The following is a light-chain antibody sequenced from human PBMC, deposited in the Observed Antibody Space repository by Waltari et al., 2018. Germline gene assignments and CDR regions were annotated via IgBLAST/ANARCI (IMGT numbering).Light chain of an antibody. CDR3: GAWDDSLSGHYV. Sequence: QSVLTQPPSASGTPGQRVTISCSGSSSNIGSNHVYWYQQLPGMAPTLLIYRNDQRPSGVPDRFSGSKSGSSASLAISGLRSEDEADYYRGAWDDSLSGHYVFGTGTKVTVL. V-gene: IGLV1-47*01. J-gene: IGLJ1*01. CDR1: SSNIGSNH. CDR2: RND.